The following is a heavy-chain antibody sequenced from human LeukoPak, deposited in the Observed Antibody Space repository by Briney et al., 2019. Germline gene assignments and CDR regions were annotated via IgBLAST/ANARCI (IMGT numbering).Heavy chain of an antibody. CDR2: INPNSGGT. CDR3: ARVKGRATPFDY. V-gene: IGHV1-2*02. D-gene: IGHD5-24*01. CDR1: GYTFTGYY. J-gene: IGHJ4*02. Sequence: ASVNVYCKASGYTFTGYYMHWVRQAPGQGLEWMGWINPNSGGTNYAQKFQGRVTMTMDTSISKAYMELSRLRSDDTAVYYCARVKGRATPFDYWGQGTLVTVSS.